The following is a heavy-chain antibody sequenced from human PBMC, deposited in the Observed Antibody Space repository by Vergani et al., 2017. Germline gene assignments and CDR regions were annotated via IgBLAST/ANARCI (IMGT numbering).Heavy chain of an antibody. Sequence: VQLVESGGGVVQPGGSLRLSCAASGFTFSNSAVSWVRQAPGRGLAWVSSISGPGLSTYYADSVKGRFSISRDNAKTTLYLQMNSLRDEDRGVYYCARISGGSAPYLHYWGQGTLVTVAS. D-gene: IGHD2-15*01. CDR2: ISGPGLST. V-gene: IGHV3-23*04. CDR1: GFTFSNSA. CDR3: ARISGGSAPYLHY. J-gene: IGHJ1*01.